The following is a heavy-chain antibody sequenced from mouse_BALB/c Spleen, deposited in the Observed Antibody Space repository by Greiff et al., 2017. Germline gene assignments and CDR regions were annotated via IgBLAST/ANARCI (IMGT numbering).Heavy chain of an antibody. J-gene: IGHJ3*01. D-gene: IGHD1-1*01. Sequence: EVKVVESGGGLVQPGGSLKLSCAASGFTFSSYTMSWVRQTPEKRLEWVAYISNGGGSTYYPDTVKGRFTISRDNAKNTLYLQMSSLKSEDTAMYYCARLYYYGEAYGGQGTLGTVSA. CDR3: ARLYYYGEAY. V-gene: IGHV5-12-2*01. CDR2: ISNGGGST. CDR1: GFTFSSYT.